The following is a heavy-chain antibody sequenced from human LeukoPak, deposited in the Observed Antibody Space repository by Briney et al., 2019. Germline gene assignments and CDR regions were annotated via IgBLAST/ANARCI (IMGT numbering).Heavy chain of an antibody. CDR3: ARDLYSSGWHTRHSNWFDP. CDR1: GYTFTDYY. V-gene: IGHV1-2*02. Sequence: ASVKVSCKASGYTFTDYYIHWVRQAPEQGLEWMGWFNPNTGGTNYAQKFQGRVTMTRDTSISTAYMELSRLRSDDTAVYSCARDLYSSGWHTRHSNWFDPWGQGTLVTVSS. D-gene: IGHD6-19*01. CDR2: FNPNTGGT. J-gene: IGHJ5*02.